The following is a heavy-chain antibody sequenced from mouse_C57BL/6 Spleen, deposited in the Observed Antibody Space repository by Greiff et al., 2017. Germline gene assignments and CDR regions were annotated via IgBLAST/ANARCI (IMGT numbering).Heavy chain of an antibody. Sequence: EVKLMESGGGLVKPGGSLKLSCAASGFTFSDYGMHWVRQAPEKGLEWVAYISSGSSTIYYADTVKGRFTISRDNAKNTLFLQMTSLRSEDTAMYYCATSTMITTGYYYAMDYWGQGTSVTVSS. J-gene: IGHJ4*01. CDR2: ISSGSSTI. CDR3: ATSTMITTGYYYAMDY. V-gene: IGHV5-17*01. D-gene: IGHD2-4*01. CDR1: GFTFSDYG.